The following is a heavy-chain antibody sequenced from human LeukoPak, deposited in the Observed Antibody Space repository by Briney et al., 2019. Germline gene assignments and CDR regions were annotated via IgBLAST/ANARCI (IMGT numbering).Heavy chain of an antibody. CDR1: GFTFSSYE. V-gene: IGHV3-48*03. J-gene: IGHJ4*02. D-gene: IGHD4-17*01. Sequence: GGSLRLSCAASGFTFSSYEMNWVRQAPGKGVEWVSYISSSGSTIYYADSVKGRFTISRVNAKNSLYLQMNSLRAEDTAVYYCARGTNAYGDYWGQGTLVTVSS. CDR2: ISSSGSTI. CDR3: ARGTNAYGDY.